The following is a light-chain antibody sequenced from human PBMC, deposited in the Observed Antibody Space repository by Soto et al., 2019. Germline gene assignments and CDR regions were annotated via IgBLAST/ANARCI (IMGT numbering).Light chain of an antibody. V-gene: IGLV1-51*01. CDR1: TSNIGNNY. CDR2: DND. CDR3: GTWDTTLSAWV. Sequence: QSALTQPPSVSAAPGQKVTISCSGSTSNIGNNYVSWYQQLPGTAPKLIIYDNDERPSGIPDRFSGSKSGTSATLGITGLQTGDEADYYCGTWDTTLSAWVFGGGTKLTVL. J-gene: IGLJ3*02.